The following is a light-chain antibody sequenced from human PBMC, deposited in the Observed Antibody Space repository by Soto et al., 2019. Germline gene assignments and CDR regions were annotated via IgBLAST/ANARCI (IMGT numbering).Light chain of an antibody. CDR2: DAS. CDR3: QQYGSSAYT. CDR1: QSVSSSY. V-gene: IGKV3-20*01. Sequence: EIVLTQSPGTLSLSPGERATLSCRASQSVSSSYLAWYQQKPGQAPRLRIYDASSRATGIQDRFSGSGSGTDFTLTISGLEPEDFGVYYCQQYGSSAYTVGRGTEMEIK. J-gene: IGKJ2*01.